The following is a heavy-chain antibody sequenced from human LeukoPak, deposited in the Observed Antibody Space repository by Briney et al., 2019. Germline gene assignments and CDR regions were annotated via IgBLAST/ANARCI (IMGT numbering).Heavy chain of an antibody. CDR2: IWYDGSNK. CDR1: GFTFSGFP. CDR3: ASERYCSGGSCPAPFDY. D-gene: IGHD2-15*01. V-gene: IGHV3-33*08. Sequence: GGSLRLSCAASGFTFSGFPMHRVRQAPGKGLEWVAVIWYDGSNKYYADSVKGRFTISRDNSKNTLYLQMNSLRAEDTAVYYCASERYCSGGSCPAPFDYWGQGTLVTVSS. J-gene: IGHJ4*02.